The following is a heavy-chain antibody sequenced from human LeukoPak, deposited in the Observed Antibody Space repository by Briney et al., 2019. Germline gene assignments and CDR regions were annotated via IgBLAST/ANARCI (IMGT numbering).Heavy chain of an antibody. J-gene: IGHJ3*02. V-gene: IGHV1-18*01. Sequence: ASVKVSFKASGYTFTIYGISWVRQAPGQGLEWMGWISAYNGNTNYAQKLQGRVTMTTDTSTSTAYMELRSLRSDDTAVYYCARGQLRMITFGGVMGAFDIWGQGTMVTVSS. D-gene: IGHD3-16*01. CDR3: ARGQLRMITFGGVMGAFDI. CDR1: GYTFTIYG. CDR2: ISAYNGNT.